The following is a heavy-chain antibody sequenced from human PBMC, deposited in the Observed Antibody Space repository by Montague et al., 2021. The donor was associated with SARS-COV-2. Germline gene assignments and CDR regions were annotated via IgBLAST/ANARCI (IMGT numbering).Heavy chain of an antibody. CDR3: ARSRENYNILTGYPYYFDY. CDR1: GGSISRYY. V-gene: IGHV4-59*01. CDR2: IYYSGST. D-gene: IGHD3-9*01. J-gene: IGHJ4*02. Sequence: SETLSLTCTVSGGSISRYYWNWIRQPPGKGLEWIAYIYYSGSTNYNPSXXSRVTISVDTSKNQFSLKLSSVTAADTAVYYCARSRENYNILTGYPYYFDYWGQGTPVTVSS.